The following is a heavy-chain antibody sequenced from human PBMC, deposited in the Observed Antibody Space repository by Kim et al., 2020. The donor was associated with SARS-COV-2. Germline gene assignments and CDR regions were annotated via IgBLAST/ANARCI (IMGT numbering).Heavy chain of an antibody. V-gene: IGHV3-30*18. CDR2: ISSDGSHT. CDR3: AKGGSPSPFRPTPVTPKLGYY. D-gene: IGHD4-4*01. CDR1: GFTFGSFG. Sequence: GGSLRLSCAASGFTFGSFGMHWVRQAPGKGLEWVAVISSDGSHTYYSDSVKGRFTISRDNSKSTLYLQMSSLTVEDTAVYYCAKGGSPSPFRPTPVTPKLGYYWGQGTLVTVSS. J-gene: IGHJ4*02.